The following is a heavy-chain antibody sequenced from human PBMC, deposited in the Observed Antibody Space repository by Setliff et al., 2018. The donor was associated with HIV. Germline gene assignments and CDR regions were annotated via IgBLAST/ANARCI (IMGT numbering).Heavy chain of an antibody. J-gene: IGHJ3*01. V-gene: IGHV4-4*07. D-gene: IGHD4-17*01. Sequence: NPSETLSLTCSVSGGSISNFYWSWIRQPPGKGLEWVGHIYSTGDTNYNPSLKSRVTLSADTSKNQLSLSLTSVTAADTAVYYCARVQMAYAAFDVWGQGTMVTVS. CDR2: IYSTGDT. CDR1: GGSISNFY. CDR3: ARVQMAYAAFDV.